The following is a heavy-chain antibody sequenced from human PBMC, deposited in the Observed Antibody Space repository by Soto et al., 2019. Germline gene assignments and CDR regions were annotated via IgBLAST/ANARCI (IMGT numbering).Heavy chain of an antibody. CDR1: GGTFSSYA. V-gene: IGHV1-69*01. CDR2: IIPIFGTA. CDR3: ARSDMLTQARDYYYYGMDV. D-gene: IGHD3-9*01. Sequence: QVQLVQSGAEVKKPGSSVKVSCKASGGTFSSYAISWVRQAPGQGLEWMGGIIPIFGTANYAQKFQGRVTITADESTSTAYMELSSLRSEDTAVYYCARSDMLTQARDYYYYGMDVWGQGTTVTVSS. J-gene: IGHJ6*02.